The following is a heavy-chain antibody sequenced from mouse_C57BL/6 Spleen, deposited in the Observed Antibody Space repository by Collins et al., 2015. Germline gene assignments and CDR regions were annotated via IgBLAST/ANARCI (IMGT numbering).Heavy chain of an antibody. D-gene: IGHD2-4*01. CDR1: GYSITSGYD. V-gene: IGHV3-1*01. J-gene: IGHJ3*01. Sequence: DVQLQESGPGMVKPSQSLSLTCTVTGYSITSGYDWHWIRHFPGNKLEWMGYISYSGSTNYNPSLKSRISITHDTSKNHFFLKLNSVTTEDTATYYCARGYDYSWFAYWGQGTLVTVPA. CDR2: ISYSGST. CDR3: ARGYDYSWFAY.